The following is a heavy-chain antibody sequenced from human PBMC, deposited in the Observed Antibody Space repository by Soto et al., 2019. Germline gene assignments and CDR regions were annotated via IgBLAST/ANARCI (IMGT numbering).Heavy chain of an antibody. J-gene: IGHJ5*02. CDR3: VRDDGGSYYVNWFDV. CDR1: GGSISSSNYY. Sequence: SETLSLTCTVSGGSISSSNYYWAWIRQPPGKGLEWIGNIYYSEGTYYNPSLKSRVAISVDTSENQVSLKLYSVTAEDTAVYYCVRDDGGSYYVNWFDVWGQGTLVTVSS. V-gene: IGHV4-39*02. D-gene: IGHD1-26*01. CDR2: IYYSEGT.